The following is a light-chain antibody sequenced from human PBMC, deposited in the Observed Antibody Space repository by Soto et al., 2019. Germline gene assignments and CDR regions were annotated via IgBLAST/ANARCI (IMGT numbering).Light chain of an antibody. Sequence: EIVLTQSPATLSLSPGERATLSSRASQSVSSYLAWYQQRPGQVPRLLIYDASNRATGIPARFSGSGSGTDFTLTISSLEPADFAVYYCQQRSNWPLTFGGGTKVEIK. CDR1: QSVSSY. CDR2: DAS. V-gene: IGKV3-11*01. J-gene: IGKJ4*01. CDR3: QQRSNWPLT.